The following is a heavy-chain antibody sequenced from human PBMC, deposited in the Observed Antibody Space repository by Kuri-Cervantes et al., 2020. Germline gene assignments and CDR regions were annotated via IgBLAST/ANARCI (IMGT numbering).Heavy chain of an antibody. CDR1: GFTFSTFL. CDR2: ISYDGSNE. J-gene: IGHJ6*02. V-gene: IGHV3-30*18. CDR3: AKNYYYGMDV. Sequence: LSLTCEASGFTFSTFLMHWVRQAPGKGLEWVAVISYDGSNEYYADSVKGRFTISRDNSKNTLYLQMNSLRAEDTAVYYCAKNYYYGMDVWGQGTTVTVSS.